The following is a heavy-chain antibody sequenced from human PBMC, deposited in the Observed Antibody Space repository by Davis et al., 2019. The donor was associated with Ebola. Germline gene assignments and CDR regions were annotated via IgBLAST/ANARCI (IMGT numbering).Heavy chain of an antibody. CDR2: IYPGDSDT. V-gene: IGHV5-51*01. D-gene: IGHD1-20*01. CDR3: ASLRRTITGMDDGFDL. CDR1: GYSFTNYW. Sequence: TVSCKGSGYSFTNYWIGWVRQMPGKGLAWMGIIYPGDSDTRYSPSFLGQVIFSADKSISTAYLQWGSLKASDTAMYYCASLRRTITGMDDGFDLWGQGTMVTVSS. J-gene: IGHJ3*01.